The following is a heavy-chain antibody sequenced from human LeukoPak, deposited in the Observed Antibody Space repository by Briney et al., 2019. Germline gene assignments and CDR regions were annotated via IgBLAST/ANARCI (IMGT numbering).Heavy chain of an antibody. V-gene: IGHV1-18*01. CDR2: ISAYNGNT. D-gene: IGHD3-22*01. CDR1: GYTFTSYG. Sequence: ASVKVSCTASGYTFTSYGISWVRQAPGQGLEWMGWISAYNGNTNYAQKLQGRVTMTTDTSTSTAYMELRSLRSDDTAVYYCARVPYDSSGYYLGYFDYWGQGTLVTVSS. J-gene: IGHJ4*02. CDR3: ARVPYDSSGYYLGYFDY.